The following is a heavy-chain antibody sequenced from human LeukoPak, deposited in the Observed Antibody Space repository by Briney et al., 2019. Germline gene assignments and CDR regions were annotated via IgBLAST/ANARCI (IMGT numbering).Heavy chain of an antibody. V-gene: IGHV1-8*03. CDR3: ARGGQWDTFGYYYYYYMDV. D-gene: IGHD1-26*01. Sequence: ASVKVSCKASGYTFTSYDINWVRQATGQGLEWMGWMNPNSGNTGYAQKFQGRVTITRNTSISTAYTELSSLRSEDTAVYYCARGGQWDTFGYYYYYYMDVWGKGTTVTVSS. J-gene: IGHJ6*03. CDR1: GYTFTSYD. CDR2: MNPNSGNT.